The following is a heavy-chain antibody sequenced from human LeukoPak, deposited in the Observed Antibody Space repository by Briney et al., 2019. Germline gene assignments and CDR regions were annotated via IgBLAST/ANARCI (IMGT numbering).Heavy chain of an antibody. J-gene: IGHJ4*02. D-gene: IGHD3-22*01. CDR2: IHHSGSI. V-gene: IGHV4-4*02. CDR1: GGSISSSNW. CDR3: ARATADYYDSNGWWTR. Sequence: NPSETLSLTCAVSGGSISSSNWWSWVRQPPGKGLEWIGEIHHSGSINYNPSLKSRITISVDKSKNQFSLNLSSVTAADTAVYYCARATADYYDSNGWWTRWGQGTLVTVSS.